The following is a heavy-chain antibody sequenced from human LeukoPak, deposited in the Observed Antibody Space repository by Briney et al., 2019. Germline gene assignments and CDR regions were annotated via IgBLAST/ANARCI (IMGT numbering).Heavy chain of an antibody. J-gene: IGHJ3*01. CDR1: GGSISTYY. D-gene: IGHD4-23*01. Sequence: SETLSLTCTVSGGSISTYYWSWIRQPPGKGLEWIGYTFYTGNTNSNPSLNSRVTISVDTSKNQFSMNLSSVTAADTAMYFCARHRGSGNWRPSAFDVWGQGTVVTVSS. V-gene: IGHV4-59*08. CDR3: ARHRGSGNWRPSAFDV. CDR2: TFYTGNT.